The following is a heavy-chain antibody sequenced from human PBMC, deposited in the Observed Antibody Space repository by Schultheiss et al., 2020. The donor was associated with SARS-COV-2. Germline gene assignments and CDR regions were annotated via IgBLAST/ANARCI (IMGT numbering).Heavy chain of an antibody. J-gene: IGHJ4*02. CDR2: ISSSSSYT. CDR1: GFTFSDYY. D-gene: IGHD3-3*01. V-gene: IGHV3-11*06. Sequence: GGSLRLSCAASGFTFSDYYMSWIRQAPGKGLEWVSYISSSSSYTNYADSVKGRFTISRDNAKNSLYLQMNSLRVEDTAVYYCARGEWLKGPFDYWGQGTLVTVSS. CDR3: ARGEWLKGPFDY.